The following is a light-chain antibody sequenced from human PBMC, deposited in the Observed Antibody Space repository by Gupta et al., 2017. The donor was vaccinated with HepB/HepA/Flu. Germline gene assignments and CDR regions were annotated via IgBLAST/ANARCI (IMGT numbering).Light chain of an antibody. CDR3: QQFGSSRT. J-gene: IGKJ1*01. V-gene: IGKV3-20*01. CDR2: GAS. CDR1: QSVSSNY. Sequence: VLTQSPGTLSLSPGERATLSCSASQSVSSNYLAWYQQKPGQAPRLLIYGASSRATGIPDRFSGGGGGKDFTLISSVQEDEDCAVYYWQQFGSSRTFGQGTNVEIK.